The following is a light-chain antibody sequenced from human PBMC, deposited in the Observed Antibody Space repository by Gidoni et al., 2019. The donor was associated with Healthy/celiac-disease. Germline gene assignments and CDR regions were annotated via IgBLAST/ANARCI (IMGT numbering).Light chain of an antibody. V-gene: IGKV1-5*03. CDR1: QSIRSW. J-gene: IGKJ1*01. CDR3: QQYNSYSGT. Sequence: DIQMTQSPSTLSASVGDRVTITCRASQSIRSWLAWYQQKPGKAPKLLINKAASLESGVPSRFSGRGSGTEFTLTISSLQPDDFATYYCQQYNSYSGTFGQGTKVEIK. CDR2: KAA.